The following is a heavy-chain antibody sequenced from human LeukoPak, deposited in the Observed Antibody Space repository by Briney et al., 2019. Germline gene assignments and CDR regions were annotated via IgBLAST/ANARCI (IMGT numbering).Heavy chain of an antibody. D-gene: IGHD2-2*02. Sequence: ASVKVSCKASGYTFTSYGISWVRQAPGQGLEYMVWISGYNGNTNYAQNLQGRVTVTTDTSTSTAYMELRSLRSDDTAVYYCARDGILQYCGSISCYRAHDAFDMWGQGTMVTVSS. CDR1: GYTFTSYG. J-gene: IGHJ3*02. CDR3: ARDGILQYCGSISCYRAHDAFDM. CDR2: ISGYNGNT. V-gene: IGHV1-18*01.